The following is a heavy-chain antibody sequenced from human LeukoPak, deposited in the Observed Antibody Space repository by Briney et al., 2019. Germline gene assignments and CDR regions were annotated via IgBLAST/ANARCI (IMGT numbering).Heavy chain of an antibody. CDR1: GYTFTSYG. V-gene: IGHV1-18*01. J-gene: IGHJ2*01. CDR2: ISAYNGNT. D-gene: IGHD2-2*01. Sequence: GASVKVSCKGSGYTFTSYGISWVRQAPGQGLEWMGWISAYNGNTNYAQKLQGRVTMTTDTSTSTAYMELRSLRSDDTAVYYCARSIVVVPAASRYWYFDLWGRGTLVTVSS. CDR3: ARSIVVVPAASRYWYFDL.